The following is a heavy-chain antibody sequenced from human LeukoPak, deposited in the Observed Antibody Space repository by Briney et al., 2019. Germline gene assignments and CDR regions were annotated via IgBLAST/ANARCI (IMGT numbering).Heavy chain of an antibody. Sequence: GGSLRLSCAASGFTFSSYGMHWVRQAPGKGLEWVAVIWYDGSNKYYADSVKGRFTISRDNSKNTLYLQMNSLRAEDTAAHYCARESYSSGWYFDYWGQGTLVTVSS. CDR3: ARESYSSGWYFDY. CDR2: IWYDGSNK. V-gene: IGHV3-33*01. CDR1: GFTFSSYG. D-gene: IGHD6-19*01. J-gene: IGHJ4*02.